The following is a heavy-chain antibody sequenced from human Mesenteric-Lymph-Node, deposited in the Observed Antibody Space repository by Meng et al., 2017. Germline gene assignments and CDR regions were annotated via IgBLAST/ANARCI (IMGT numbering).Heavy chain of an antibody. J-gene: IGHJ6*02. Sequence: GESLKISCVASGFTFSSYEMNWVRQAPGKGLQWISWISSAGSGIQYADSVRGRFTISRDNAKNSLYLQMNSLRADDTAVYYCARRVSLYGMDVWGQGTTVISSS. CDR1: GFTFSSYE. V-gene: IGHV3-48*03. D-gene: IGHD6-13*01. CDR2: ISSAGSGI. CDR3: ARRVSLYGMDV.